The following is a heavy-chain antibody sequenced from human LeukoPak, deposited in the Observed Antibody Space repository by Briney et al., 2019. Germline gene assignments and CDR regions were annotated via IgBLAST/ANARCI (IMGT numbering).Heavy chain of an antibody. D-gene: IGHD6-13*01. V-gene: IGHV4-34*01. CDR3: ARVGSGYSSSWLPYYYYGMDV. Sequence: PSETLSLTCAVYGGSFSGYYWSWIRQLPGKGLEWIGEINHSGSTNYNPSLKSRVTISVDTSKNQFSLKLSSVTAADTAVYYCARVGSGYSSSWLPYYYYGMDVWGQGTTVTVSS. J-gene: IGHJ6*02. CDR2: INHSGST. CDR1: GGSFSGYY.